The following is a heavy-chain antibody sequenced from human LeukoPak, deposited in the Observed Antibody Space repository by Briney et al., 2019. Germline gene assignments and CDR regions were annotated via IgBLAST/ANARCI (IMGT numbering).Heavy chain of an antibody. CDR2: ISSSGSTM. D-gene: IGHD6-19*01. V-gene: IGHV3-11*01. Sequence: PGGSLRLSCAVSGFTFSDYYMSWIRQAPGKGLEWVSYISSSGSTMYYADSVKGRFTISRDNAKNSLYLQMNSLRAEDTAVYYCARTYSSGWPDYWGQGTLVTVSS. CDR3: ARTYSSGWPDY. J-gene: IGHJ4*02. CDR1: GFTFSDYY.